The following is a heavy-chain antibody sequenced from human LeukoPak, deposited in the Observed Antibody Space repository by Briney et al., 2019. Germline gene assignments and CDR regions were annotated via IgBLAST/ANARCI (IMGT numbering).Heavy chain of an antibody. V-gene: IGHV3-7*01. D-gene: IGHD3-16*01. CDR2: INPDGSGK. J-gene: IGHJ4*02. CDR3: ASWGAGGNS. Sequence: PGGSLKPSCEASEFTLSTYGINWSPQFPGKGRNWVANINPDGSGKRYVGSVKGRFTIARDNADNSLSLQMNCLRAEDTAVYYCASWGAGGNSWGQGTLVTVSS. CDR1: EFTLSTYG.